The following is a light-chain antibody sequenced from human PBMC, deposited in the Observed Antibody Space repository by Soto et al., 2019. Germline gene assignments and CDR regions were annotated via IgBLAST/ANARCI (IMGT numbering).Light chain of an antibody. J-gene: IGKJ1*01. CDR3: QQYNNWPPWT. CDR2: GAS. V-gene: IGKV3-15*01. Sequence: EIVMTQSPATLSVSPGERATLSYRASQSVSSNLAWYQQKPGQAPRLLIYGASTRATGIPARFSGSGSGTEFTLTISSLQSEDFAVYYCQQYNNWPPWTFGQGT. CDR1: QSVSSN.